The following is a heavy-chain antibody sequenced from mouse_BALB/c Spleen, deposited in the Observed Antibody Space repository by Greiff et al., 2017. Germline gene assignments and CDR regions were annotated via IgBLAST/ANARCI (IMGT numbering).Heavy chain of an antibody. CDR3: AKNGNYGWFAY. CDR1: GFNIKDTY. D-gene: IGHD2-1*01. Sequence: VQLQQSGAELVKPGASVKLSCTASGFNIKDTYMHWVKQRPEQGLEWIGRIDPANGNTKYDPKFQGKATITADTSSNTAYLQLSSLTSEDTAVYYCAKNGNYGWFAYWGQGTLVTVSA. CDR2: IDPANGNT. V-gene: IGHV14-3*02. J-gene: IGHJ3*01.